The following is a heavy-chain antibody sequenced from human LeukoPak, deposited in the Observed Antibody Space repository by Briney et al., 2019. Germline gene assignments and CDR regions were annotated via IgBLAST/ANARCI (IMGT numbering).Heavy chain of an antibody. CDR3: ARTSGSYYEFDY. CDR1: GFTFSSYA. Sequence: GSLRLSCAASGFTFSSYAMSWVRQAPGKGLEWVSTIGTAGDTYYPGSVKGRFTISRENAKNSLYLQMNSLRAGDTAVYYCARTSGSYYEFDYWGQGTLVTVSS. CDR2: IGTAGDT. V-gene: IGHV3-13*01. J-gene: IGHJ4*02. D-gene: IGHD1-26*01.